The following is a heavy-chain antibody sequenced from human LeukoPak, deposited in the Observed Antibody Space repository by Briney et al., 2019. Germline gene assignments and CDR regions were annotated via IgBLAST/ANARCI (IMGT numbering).Heavy chain of an antibody. CDR1: GINFGRYA. CDR2: ISGSGGST. CDR3: AKKQGSGSYYLDYYYYYSMDV. V-gene: IGHV3-23*01. J-gene: IGHJ6*02. D-gene: IGHD3-10*01. Sequence: PGRSLRLPCAASGINFGRYAMSWVRQAPGKGLEWVSGISGSGGSTYYADSVKGRFTVSRDNSKNTLYLQMNSLRVEDAAVYYCAKKQGSGSYYLDYYYYYSMDVWGQGTTVTVSS.